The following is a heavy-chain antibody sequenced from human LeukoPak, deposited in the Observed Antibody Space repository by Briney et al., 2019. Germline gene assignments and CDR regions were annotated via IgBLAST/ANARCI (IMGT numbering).Heavy chain of an antibody. CDR2: IYPGDSDT. CDR3: ARPKGMIVVADDAFDI. Sequence: KHGESLKISCKGLGYSFTSYWIGWVRQLPGKGLEWMGIIYPGDSDTRYTPSFQGQVTISADKSISTAYLQWSSLKASDTAMYYCARPKGMIVVADDAFDIWGQGTMVTVSS. V-gene: IGHV5-51*01. J-gene: IGHJ3*02. CDR1: GYSFTSYW. D-gene: IGHD3-22*01.